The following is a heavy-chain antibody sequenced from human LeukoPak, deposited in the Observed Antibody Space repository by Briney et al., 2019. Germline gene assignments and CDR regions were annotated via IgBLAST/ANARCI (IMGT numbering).Heavy chain of an antibody. Sequence: GASVKVSCKASGYTFTSYGISWVRQAPGQGLEWMGWISAYNGNTNYAQKLQGRVTMTTDTSTSTAYMELRSLGSDDTAVYYCARDRYGSGRLDNWFDSWGQGTLVTVSS. V-gene: IGHV1-18*01. CDR1: GYTFTSYG. CDR2: ISAYNGNT. D-gene: IGHD3-10*01. CDR3: ARDRYGSGRLDNWFDS. J-gene: IGHJ5*01.